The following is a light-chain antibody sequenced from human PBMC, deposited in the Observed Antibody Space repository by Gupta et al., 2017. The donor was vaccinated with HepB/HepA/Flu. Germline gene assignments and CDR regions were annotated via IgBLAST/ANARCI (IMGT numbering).Light chain of an antibody. J-gene: IGLJ3*02. Sequence: SYELTQPPSVSVSPGQTARITCSGQALPKQFAYWYQQKSGQAPVLIIYKDVERPSGIPERFSGSSSGTTGTLTINGVQAEDEADYYCQSPDSSGMYWVFGGGTKVTVL. CDR2: KDV. CDR3: QSPDSSGMYWV. CDR1: ALPKQF. V-gene: IGLV3-25*03.